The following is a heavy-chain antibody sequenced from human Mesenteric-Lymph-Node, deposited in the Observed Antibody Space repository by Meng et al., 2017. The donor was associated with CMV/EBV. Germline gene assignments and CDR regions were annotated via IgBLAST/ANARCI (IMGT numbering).Heavy chain of an antibody. CDR3: ARDPGLPNGISV. J-gene: IGHJ6*02. D-gene: IGHD2-21*02. Sequence: GESLKISCAASGFTFDVYAIHCVRQAPGKGLEWVSVIYGGDTTYYADSVKGRFTISRDNSKNILYLQMNSLRVEDTAVYYCARDPGLPNGISVWGRGTTVTVSS. V-gene: IGHV3-53*01. CDR2: IYGGDTT. CDR1: GFTFDVYA.